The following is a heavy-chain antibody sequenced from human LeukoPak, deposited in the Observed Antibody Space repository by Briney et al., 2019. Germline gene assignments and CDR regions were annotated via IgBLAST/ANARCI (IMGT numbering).Heavy chain of an antibody. CDR2: ISTSGSTI. J-gene: IGHJ4*02. CDR1: GFTFSSYA. CDR3: ARPYSGTYWGPGY. V-gene: IGHV3-48*03. D-gene: IGHD1-26*01. Sequence: GGSLRLSCAASGFTFSSYAMNWVRQAPGKGLEWVSYISTSGSTIYYAGSVKGRFITSRDNAKNSLYLQMNSLRAEDTAVYYCARPYSGTYWGPGYWGQGTLVTVSS.